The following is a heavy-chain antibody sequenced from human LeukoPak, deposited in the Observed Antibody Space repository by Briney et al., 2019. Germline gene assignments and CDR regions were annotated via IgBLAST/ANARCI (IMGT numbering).Heavy chain of an antibody. J-gene: IGHJ4*02. Sequence: GASVKVSCKASGYTFTDYYLHWVRQAPGQGLEWMGWINPLSGDTKYAQRFQGRVTMTRDTSISTIYMELSRLSSDDTAVYYCARVRSKGGSQGSYFDYWGQGTLVTVSS. CDR2: INPLSGDT. CDR3: ARVRSKGGSQGSYFDY. D-gene: IGHD1-26*01. CDR1: GYTFTDYY. V-gene: IGHV1-2*02.